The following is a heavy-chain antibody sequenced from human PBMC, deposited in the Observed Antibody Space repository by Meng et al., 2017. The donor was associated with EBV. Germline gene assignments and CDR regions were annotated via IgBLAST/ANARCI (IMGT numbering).Heavy chain of an antibody. CDR1: GVPCSTRGVG. V-gene: IGHV2-5*02. J-gene: IGHJ4*02. D-gene: IGHD6-6*01. Sequence: TVNESRPPPGNPKQTLARTCTCSGVPCSTRGVGVGWTRPPPGKALEWLALIYWDDDKRYSPSLKSRLTITKDTSKNQVVLTMTNMDPVDAATYYCAHIIAARPFDYWGQGTLVTVSS. CDR2: IYWDDDK. CDR3: AHIIAARPFDY.